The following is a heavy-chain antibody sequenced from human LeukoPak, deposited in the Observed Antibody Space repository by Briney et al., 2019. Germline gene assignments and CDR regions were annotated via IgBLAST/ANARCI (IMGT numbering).Heavy chain of an antibody. Sequence: SETLSLTCTVSGGSISSGSYYWSWIRQPAGKGLEWIGRFYTSGSTDYNPSLKSRVTISVDTSKNQFSLKVSSVTAADTAVYYCARVPTPADCSSTSCYFVFAFDIWGQGTMVTVSS. CDR3: ARVPTPADCSSTSCYFVFAFDI. J-gene: IGHJ3*02. CDR1: GGSISSGSYY. CDR2: FYTSGST. D-gene: IGHD2-2*01. V-gene: IGHV4-61*02.